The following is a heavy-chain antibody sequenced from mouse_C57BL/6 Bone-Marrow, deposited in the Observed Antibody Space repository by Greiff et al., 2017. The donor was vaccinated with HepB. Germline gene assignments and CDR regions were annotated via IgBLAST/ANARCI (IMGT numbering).Heavy chain of an antibody. D-gene: IGHD1-1*01. CDR3: ESTTGRDYYAMDY. CDR2: INPSSGYT. Sequence: QVQLQQPGAELVKPGASVKLSCKASGYTFTSYWMHWVKQRPGQGLEWIGYINPSSGYTKYNQKFKGKATLTADKSSSTAYMQLSSLTSEDSAVYYCESTTGRDYYAMDYWGQGTSVTVSA. V-gene: IGHV1-7*01. J-gene: IGHJ4*01. CDR1: GYTFTSYW.